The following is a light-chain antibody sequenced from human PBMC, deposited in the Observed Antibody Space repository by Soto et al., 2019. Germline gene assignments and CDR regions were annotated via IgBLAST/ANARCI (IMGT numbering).Light chain of an antibody. CDR1: QSVNSN. CDR3: QQYNNWWT. V-gene: IGKV3-15*01. CDR2: GAS. J-gene: IGKJ1*01. Sequence: EIGMTQSPATLSVSPGERATLSCRASQSVNSNLAWYQQKPGQAPRLLISGASTRATGIPARFSGSGSETEFTITISSLQSEDFAIYYCQQYNNWWTFGQGTKVEMK.